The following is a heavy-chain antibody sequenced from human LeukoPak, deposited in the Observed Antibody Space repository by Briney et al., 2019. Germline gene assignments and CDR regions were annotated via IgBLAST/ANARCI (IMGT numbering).Heavy chain of an antibody. CDR2: IYTSGST. Sequence: SETLSLTCTVSGGSISSGSYYWSWIRQPAGKGLEWIGRIYTSGSTNYNPSLKSRVTISVDTSKNQFSLKLSSVTAADTAVYYCARANYYDSSGYSRGAFDIWGQGTMVIVSS. D-gene: IGHD3-22*01. CDR1: GGSISSGSYY. V-gene: IGHV4-61*02. J-gene: IGHJ3*02. CDR3: ARANYYDSSGYSRGAFDI.